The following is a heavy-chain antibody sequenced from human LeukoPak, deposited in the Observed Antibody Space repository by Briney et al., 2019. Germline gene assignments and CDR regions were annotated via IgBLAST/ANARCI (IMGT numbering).Heavy chain of an antibody. V-gene: IGHV4-39*01. J-gene: IGHJ5*02. CDR2: IYYSGST. Sequence: SETLSLTCTVSGGSISSSSYYWGWIRQPPGKGLEWIGSIYYSGSTYYNPSLKSRVTISVDTSKNRFSLKLSSVTAADTAVYYCARHWGLHSSGWYPNWFDPWGQGTLVTVSS. D-gene: IGHD6-19*01. CDR3: ARHWGLHSSGWYPNWFDP. CDR1: GGSISSSSYY.